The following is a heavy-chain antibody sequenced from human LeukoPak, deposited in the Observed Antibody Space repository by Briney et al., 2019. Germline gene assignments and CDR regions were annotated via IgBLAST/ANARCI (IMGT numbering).Heavy chain of an antibody. CDR1: GFTVSSNY. J-gene: IGHJ4*02. V-gene: IGHV3-53*01. CDR3: ARDGGMRATYYFDY. D-gene: IGHD1-26*01. Sequence: PAGSLTLSCAASGFTVSSNYMSWVRQAPGKGLEWVSVIYSGGSTYYADSVKGRFTISRANSKTSLYLQMNSLRAEDTAVYYCARDGGMRATYYFDYWGQGTLVTVSS. CDR2: IYSGGST.